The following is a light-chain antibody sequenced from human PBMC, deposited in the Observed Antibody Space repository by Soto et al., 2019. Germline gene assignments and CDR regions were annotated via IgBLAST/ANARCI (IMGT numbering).Light chain of an antibody. CDR1: RSNIGSSI. CDR2: MNN. Sequence: QSVLAQPPSLSGTPGQTVTISCLGSRSNIGSSIVHWYQQLPGTAPKHLIYMNNQRPAGVPDRFSGSKSGTSASLVISALRSEDEADYYCVAWGDDLSARVFGGGTKVTVL. V-gene: IGLV1-47*01. CDR3: VAWGDDLSARV. J-gene: IGLJ3*02.